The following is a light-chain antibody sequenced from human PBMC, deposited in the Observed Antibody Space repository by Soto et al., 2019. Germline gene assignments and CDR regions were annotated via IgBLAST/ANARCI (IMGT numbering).Light chain of an antibody. CDR2: DAS. CDR1: QSLTSY. Sequence: EVVLTQSPAALSLSPGERATLSCRASQSLTSYLAWYQQKPGQAPRLLIYDASNRATGIPPRFSGSGSGTDFTLTISSLEPEDFAVYFCQQYNYLITFGQGTRLEIK. V-gene: IGKV3-11*01. J-gene: IGKJ5*01. CDR3: QQYNYLIT.